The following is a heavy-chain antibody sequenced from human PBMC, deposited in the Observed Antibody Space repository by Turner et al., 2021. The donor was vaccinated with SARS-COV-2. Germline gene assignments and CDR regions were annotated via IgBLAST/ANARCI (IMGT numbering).Heavy chain of an antibody. V-gene: IGHV3-53*04. CDR2: IYSGGST. J-gene: IGHJ3*02. D-gene: IGHD3-16*01. CDR3: ARGIWGDAFDI. Sequence: EVQLVESGGGLVQPGGSLRLSCAASGFTVSSNYISWVRQAPGKGLEWVSVIYSGGSTFYADSVKGRFTISRHNSKNTLYLQMNSLRAEDTAVYFCARGIWGDAFDIWGQGTMVTVSS. CDR1: GFTVSSNY.